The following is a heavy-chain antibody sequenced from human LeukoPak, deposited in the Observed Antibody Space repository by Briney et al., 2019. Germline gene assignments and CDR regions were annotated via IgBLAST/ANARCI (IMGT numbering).Heavy chain of an antibody. V-gene: IGHV4-4*02. CDR3: ARGAGPGYFDY. J-gene: IGHJ4*02. CDR2: IYHSGST. Sequence: TTSETLSLTCAASGGSISSSNWWSWVRQPPGKGLEWIGEIYHSGSTYYNPSLKSRVTISVDTSKNQFSLKLSSVTAADTAVYYCARGAGPGYFDYWGQGTLVTVSS. CDR1: GGSISSSNW. D-gene: IGHD3-10*01.